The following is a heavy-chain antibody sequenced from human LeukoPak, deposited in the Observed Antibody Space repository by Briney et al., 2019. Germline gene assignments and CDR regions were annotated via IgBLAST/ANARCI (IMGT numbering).Heavy chain of an antibody. CDR2: IYYSGST. Sequence: SETLSLTCTVSGGSISSRSYYWGWIRQPPGKGLEWIGSIYYSGSTYCNPSLKSRVTIFVDTSKNQFSLKLRSVTAADTAVYYCANRWRGFLDPWGQGTLVTVSS. J-gene: IGHJ5*02. D-gene: IGHD2-15*01. CDR1: GGSISSRSYY. CDR3: ANRWRGFLDP. V-gene: IGHV4-39*01.